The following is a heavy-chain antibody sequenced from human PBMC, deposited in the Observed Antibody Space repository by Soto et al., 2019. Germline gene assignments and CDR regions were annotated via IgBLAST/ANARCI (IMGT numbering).Heavy chain of an antibody. CDR2: ISRSSTGI. CDR1: GFTFSLYS. D-gene: IGHD3-10*01. V-gene: IGHV3-48*02. CDR3: ARAVTWGLDV. Sequence: EVQLVESGGGLVQPGGSLRLSCAASGFTFSLYSMSWVRQAPGKGLEWVSYISRSSTGIHYADYVKGRFTISRDDATNSMQLQMNGLRDGDTAVYYCARAVTWGLDVWGQGTTV. J-gene: IGHJ6*02.